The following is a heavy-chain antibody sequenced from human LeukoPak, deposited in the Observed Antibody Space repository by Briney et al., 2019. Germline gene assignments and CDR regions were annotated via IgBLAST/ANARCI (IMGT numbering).Heavy chain of an antibody. Sequence: PGGSLRLSCAASGFTFSSYEMNWVRQAPGKGLEWVSYISSSGSTIYYADSVKGRFTISRDNSKNTLYLQMNSLRAEDTAVYYCAKGGYSYGYDHFDYWGQGTLVTVSS. CDR3: AKGGYSYGYDHFDY. CDR2: ISSSGSTI. D-gene: IGHD5-18*01. J-gene: IGHJ4*02. CDR1: GFTFSSYE. V-gene: IGHV3-48*03.